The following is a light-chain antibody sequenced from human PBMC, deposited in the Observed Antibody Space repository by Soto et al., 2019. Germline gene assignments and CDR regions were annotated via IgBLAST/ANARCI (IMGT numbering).Light chain of an antibody. CDR1: QDLTGY. CDR3: QQYVSLPYT. Sequence: DIQLTQSPSPLSPSVGDRITLSCRASQDLTGYLNWYQQKPGKAPKLLIYDTTTLEEGVPSRFSGSGSGTDFTFTINGLQPEDVATYSCQQYVSLPYTFGQGTKLEIK. J-gene: IGKJ2*01. V-gene: IGKV1-33*01. CDR2: DTT.